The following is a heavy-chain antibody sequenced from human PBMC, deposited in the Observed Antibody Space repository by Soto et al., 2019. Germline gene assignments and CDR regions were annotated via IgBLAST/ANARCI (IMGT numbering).Heavy chain of an antibody. CDR1: GLSITDSEMG. CDR2: IDSSGEK. V-gene: IGHV2-26*01. Sequence: QVTLKESGPVLVKPTETLTLRCTVSGLSITDSEMGVSWIRQPPGQPLEWLAHIDSSGEKSYRTFLKSRLAISKDTSKSHIVLTTRNIDPADTATYYCARSHLAVAVSPWFDPWGQGIPVTVSS. D-gene: IGHD6-19*01. J-gene: IGHJ5*02. CDR3: ARSHLAVAVSPWFDP.